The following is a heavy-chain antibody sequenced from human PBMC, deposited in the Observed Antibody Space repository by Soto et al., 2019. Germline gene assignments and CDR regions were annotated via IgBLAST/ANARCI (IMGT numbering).Heavy chain of an antibody. D-gene: IGHD3-10*01. V-gene: IGHV4-34*01. J-gene: IGHJ5*02. CDR2: INHSGST. CDR3: ATLMVRGIPANWFDP. Sequence: SETLSLTCAVYGGSFSGYYWSWIRQPPGKGLEWIGEINHSGSTNYNPSLKSRVTISVDTSKNQFSLKLSSVTAADTAVYYCATLMVRGIPANWFDPWDQGTLVTVSS. CDR1: GGSFSGYY.